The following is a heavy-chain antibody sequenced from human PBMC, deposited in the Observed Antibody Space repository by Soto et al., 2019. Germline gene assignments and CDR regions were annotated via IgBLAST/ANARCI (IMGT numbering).Heavy chain of an antibody. CDR3: ATEVRTLTTPEGDC. Sequence: PSETLSLTCTVSGGSISSGGYYWSWIRQHPGKGLEWIGSIYYNGATQYNPSLRSRLSISVDTSKNQFSLRLSSVTAADTAVYYCATEVRTLTTPEGDCWGQGTLVTVSS. J-gene: IGHJ1*01. CDR2: IYYNGAT. CDR1: GGSISSGGYY. D-gene: IGHD2-21*01. V-gene: IGHV4-39*02.